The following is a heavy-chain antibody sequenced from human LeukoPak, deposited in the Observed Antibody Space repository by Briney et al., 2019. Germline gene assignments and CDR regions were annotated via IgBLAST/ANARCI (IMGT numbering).Heavy chain of an antibody. D-gene: IGHD6-19*01. CDR2: IYYSGST. CDR1: GGSISSGGYY. J-gene: IGHJ3*02. CDR3: ARDSSGWGNDAFDI. V-gene: IGHV4-31*03. Sequence: PSQTLSLTCTVSGGSISSGGYYWRWIRQHPGKGLEWIGYIYYSGSTYYNPSLKSRVTISVDTSKNQFSLKLSSVTAADTAVYYCARDSSGWGNDAFDIWGQGTMVTVSS.